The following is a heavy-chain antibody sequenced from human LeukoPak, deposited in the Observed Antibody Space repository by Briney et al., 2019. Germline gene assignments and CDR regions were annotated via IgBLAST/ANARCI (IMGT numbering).Heavy chain of an antibody. D-gene: IGHD3-22*01. J-gene: IGHJ3*02. V-gene: IGHV5-51*01. CDR2: IYPGDSDT. CDR3: ARAGYYYDSSGYYWGAFDI. CDR1: GFRFTSYW. Sequence: GESLKISCKGAGFRFTSYWIGWGRQVPGKGLEWMGIIYPGDSDTRYSPSFQGQVTISADKSISTAYLQWSSLKASDTAMYYCARAGYYYDSSGYYWGAFDIWGQGTMVTVSS.